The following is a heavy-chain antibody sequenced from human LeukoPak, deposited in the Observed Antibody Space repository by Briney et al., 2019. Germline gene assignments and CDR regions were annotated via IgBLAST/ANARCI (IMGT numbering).Heavy chain of an antibody. D-gene: IGHD3-10*01. CDR3: ARAKFSTYYPQGFYFDY. CDR1: GYSIRSGYY. J-gene: IGHJ4*02. CDR2: IYTSGST. Sequence: SETLSLTCAVSGYSIRSGYYWSWIRQPAGKGLEWIGRIYTSGSTNYNPSLKSRVTMSVDTSKNQFSLKLSSVTAADTVVYYCARAKFSTYYPQGFYFDYWGQGTLVTVSS. V-gene: IGHV4-4*07.